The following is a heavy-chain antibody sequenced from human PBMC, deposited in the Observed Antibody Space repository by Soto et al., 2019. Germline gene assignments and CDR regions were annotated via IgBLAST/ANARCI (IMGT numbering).Heavy chain of an antibody. CDR3: ARDLWLQYYFDY. J-gene: IGHJ4*02. D-gene: IGHD5-12*01. CDR1: GFTFSSYS. Sequence: PGGSLRLSCAASGFTFSSYSMNWVRQAPGKGLEWVSSISSSSSYIYYADSVKGRFTISRDNAKNSLYLQMNSLRAEDTAVYYCARDLWLQYYFDYWGQGTLVTVSS. CDR2: ISSSSSYI. V-gene: IGHV3-21*01.